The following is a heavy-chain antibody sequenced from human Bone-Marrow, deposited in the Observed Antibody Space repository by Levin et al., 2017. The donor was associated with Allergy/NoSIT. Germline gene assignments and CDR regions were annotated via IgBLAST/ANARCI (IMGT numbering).Heavy chain of an antibody. Sequence: GGSLRLSCAASGFTFNNYAMHWVRQAPGKGLEWVAGVSDDGGNKHYADSVKGRVAISRDNSKNTVYLQMNSLRPEDTAAYYCAKGSSWFDYWGRGTLVTVSS. D-gene: IGHD6-13*01. J-gene: IGHJ5*01. CDR2: VSDDGGNK. CDR3: AKGSSWFDY. CDR1: GFTFNNYA. V-gene: IGHV3-30*18.